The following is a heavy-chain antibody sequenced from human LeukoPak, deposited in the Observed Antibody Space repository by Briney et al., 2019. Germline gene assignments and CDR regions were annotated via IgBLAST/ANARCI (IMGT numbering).Heavy chain of an antibody. CDR2: ISWDGGST. J-gene: IGHJ4*02. CDR1: GFTFDDYA. D-gene: IGHD3-10*01. V-gene: IGHV3-43D*03. CDR3: AKYIWGGGYYDSGSYYGIDY. Sequence: PGGSLRLSCAASGFTFDDYAMHWVRHAPGKGLEWVSLISWDGGSTDYADSVKGRFTISREKSKNSLHLQMNRQRPEDSALYYCAKYIWGGGYYDSGSYYGIDYWGQGTLVTVSS.